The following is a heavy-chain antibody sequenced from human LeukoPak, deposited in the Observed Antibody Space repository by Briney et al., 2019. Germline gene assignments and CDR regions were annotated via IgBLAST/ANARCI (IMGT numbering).Heavy chain of an antibody. CDR2: ISYDGSNK. D-gene: IGHD3-22*01. V-gene: IGHV3-30*18. CDR1: GFTFSSYG. CDR3: AKDGYYYDSSGYNYYYGMDV. Sequence: GRSLRLSCAASGFTFSSYGMHWVRQAPGEGLEWVAVISYDGSNKYYADSVKGRFTISRDNSKHTRYLQMNSLRAEDTAVYYCAKDGYYYDSSGYNYYYGMDVWGQGTTVTVSS. J-gene: IGHJ6*02.